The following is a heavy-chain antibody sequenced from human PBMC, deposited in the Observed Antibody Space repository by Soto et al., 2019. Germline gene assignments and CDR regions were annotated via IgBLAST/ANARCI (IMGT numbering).Heavy chain of an antibody. D-gene: IGHD6-13*01. CDR2: ISSSSGDI. CDR3: TRVRGSWYYFDY. Sequence: PGGSLRLSCAASGFTFSSFWMNWVRQAPGKGLEWVSFISSSSGDIYYADSVKGRFTISRDNAKNSLYLQMKSLRPEDTAVYYCTRVRGSWYYFDYWGQGALVTVSS. J-gene: IGHJ4*02. CDR1: GFTFSSFW. V-gene: IGHV3-21*01.